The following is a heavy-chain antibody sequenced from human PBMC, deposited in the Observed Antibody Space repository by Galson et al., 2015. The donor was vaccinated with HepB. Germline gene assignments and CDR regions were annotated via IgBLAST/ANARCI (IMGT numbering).Heavy chain of an antibody. CDR2: IYYSGST. CDR1: GGSISSYY. CDR3: ARGGSSGWYWYFDL. J-gene: IGHJ2*01. Sequence: ETLSLTCTVSGGSISSYYWSWIRQPPGKGLEWIGYIYYSGSTNYNPSLKSRVTISVDTSKNQFSLKLSSVTAADTAVYYCARGGSSGWYWYFDLWGRGTLVTVSS. V-gene: IGHV4-59*01. D-gene: IGHD6-19*01.